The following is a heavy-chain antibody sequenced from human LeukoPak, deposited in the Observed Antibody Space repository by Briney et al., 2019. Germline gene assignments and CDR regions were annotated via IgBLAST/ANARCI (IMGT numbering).Heavy chain of an antibody. V-gene: IGHV3-21*01. CDR3: AKDGAPYCSGATRYSAADY. CDR1: GFTFSSYS. Sequence: PGGSLRLSCAASGFTFSSYSMNWVRQAPGKGLEWVSSISSSSSYVYYADSVKGRFTISRDNTKNSLYLQMNSLRAEDTAVYYCAKDGAPYCSGATRYSAADYWGQGNLVTVSS. D-gene: IGHD2-15*01. J-gene: IGHJ4*02. CDR2: ISSSSSYV.